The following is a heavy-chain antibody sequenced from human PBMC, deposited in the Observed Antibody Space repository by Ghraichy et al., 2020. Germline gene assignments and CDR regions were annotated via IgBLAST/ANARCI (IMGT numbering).Heavy chain of an antibody. Sequence: SETLSLTCTVSGGSISSGGYYWSWIRQHPGKGLEWIGYIYYSGSTYYNPSLKSRVTISVDTSKNQFSLKLSSVTAADTAVYYCARDRRGLHGAWGQGTLVTVSS. J-gene: IGHJ5*02. D-gene: IGHD4-17*01. CDR2: IYYSGST. CDR3: ARDRRGLHGA. CDR1: GGSISSGGYY. V-gene: IGHV4-31*03.